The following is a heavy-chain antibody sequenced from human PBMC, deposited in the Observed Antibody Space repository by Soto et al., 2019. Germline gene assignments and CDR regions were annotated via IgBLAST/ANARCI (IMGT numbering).Heavy chain of an antibody. D-gene: IGHD3-10*01. CDR1: GGSISSGDYY. V-gene: IGHV4-30-4*01. Sequence: SETLSLTCTVSGGSISSGDYYWSWIRQPPGKGLEWIGYIYYSGSTYYNPSLKSRVTISVDTSKNQFSLKLSSVTAADTAVYYCARVITMVRGDFFDYWGQGTLVTVSS. CDR2: IYYSGST. J-gene: IGHJ4*02. CDR3: ARVITMVRGDFFDY.